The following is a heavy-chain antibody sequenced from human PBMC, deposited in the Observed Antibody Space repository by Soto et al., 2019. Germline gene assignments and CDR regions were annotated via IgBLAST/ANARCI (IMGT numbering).Heavy chain of an antibody. CDR2: IRSKANSYAT. Sequence: EVQLVESGGGLVQPGGSLKLSCAASGFTFSGSAMHWVRQASGKGLEWVGRIRSKANSYATAYAASEKGRFTISRDDSKNTAYLQMNSLKTEDTAVYYCTRHGTAAYYDFRHDAFDIWGQGTMVTVSS. J-gene: IGHJ3*02. D-gene: IGHD3-3*01. CDR1: GFTFSGSA. CDR3: TRHGTAAYYDFRHDAFDI. V-gene: IGHV3-73*02.